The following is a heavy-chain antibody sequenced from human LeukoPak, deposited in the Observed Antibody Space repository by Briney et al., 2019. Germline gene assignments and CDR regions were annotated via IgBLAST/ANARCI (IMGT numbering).Heavy chain of an antibody. J-gene: IGHJ4*02. Sequence: GGSLRLSCAASGFTFSSYGMSWVRQAPGKGLEWVSAISGSGGSTYYADSVKGRFTISRDNSKNTLYLQMSSLRAEDTAVYYCAKGRDIVSPGLFDYWGQGTLVTVSS. D-gene: IGHD2-15*01. CDR2: ISGSGGST. CDR1: GFTFSSYG. CDR3: AKGRDIVSPGLFDY. V-gene: IGHV3-23*01.